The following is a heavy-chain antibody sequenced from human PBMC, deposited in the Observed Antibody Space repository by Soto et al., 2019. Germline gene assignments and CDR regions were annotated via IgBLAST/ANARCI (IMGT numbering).Heavy chain of an antibody. CDR1: GFTFSSYG. CDR2: ISYAGSNK. CDR3: AKDFSDTAMVKRPYYYGMDV. J-gene: IGHJ6*02. D-gene: IGHD5-18*01. V-gene: IGHV3-30*18. Sequence: QVQLVESGGGVVQPGRSLRLSCAASGFTFSSYGMHWVRQAPGKGLEWVAVISYAGSNKYYADSVKGRFTISRDNSKNTLYLQMNSLRAEDTAVYYCAKDFSDTAMVKRPYYYGMDVWGQGTTVTVSS.